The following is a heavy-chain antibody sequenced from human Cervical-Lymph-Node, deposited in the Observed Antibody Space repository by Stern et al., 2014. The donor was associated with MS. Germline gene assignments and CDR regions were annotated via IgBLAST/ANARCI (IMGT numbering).Heavy chain of an antibody. CDR2: LTPIFATA. J-gene: IGHJ6*02. CDR3: ARGELKEGLVRGMDV. V-gene: IGHV1-69*01. Sequence: QVQLVQSGAEVKKPGSSVKVSCKASGGTFRSYAISWVRQAPGQGLEWMGGLTPIFATANYAQKFHGRFTITAAESTTPASWSLSSLRSEDTAVYYCARGELKEGLVRGMDVWGQGTTVTVSS. D-gene: IGHD1-26*01. CDR1: GGTFRSYA.